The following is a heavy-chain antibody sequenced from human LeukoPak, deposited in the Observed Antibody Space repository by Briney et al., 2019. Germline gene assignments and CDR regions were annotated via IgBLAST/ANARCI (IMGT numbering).Heavy chain of an antibody. CDR3: ARFLSSGWYYFDY. J-gene: IGHJ4*02. CDR2: IKQDGSEK. CDR1: GFTFSSYW. V-gene: IGHV3-7*01. D-gene: IGHD6-19*01. Sequence: GGSLRLSCAASGFTFSSYWMSWVRQAPGKGLEWVANIKQDGSEKYYVDSVKGRFTISRDNAKNSLYLQMNSLRAEDTAVYYCARFLSSGWYYFDYWGQGTLVTVSS.